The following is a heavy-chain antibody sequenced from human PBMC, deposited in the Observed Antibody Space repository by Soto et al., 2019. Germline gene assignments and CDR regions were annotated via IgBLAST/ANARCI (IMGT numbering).Heavy chain of an antibody. D-gene: IGHD1-7*01. V-gene: IGHV4-4*02. Sequence: QVQLQESGPGLVKPSGTLSLTCAVSGGSFTSNNWWTWVRQPPGQGLEWIGEIYRTGSTNYYPSRKSRVTISLDKSENQFSLKVTSLTAADTAVYYCASRDPGTSVDYWGQGTLVTVSS. J-gene: IGHJ4*02. CDR1: GGSFTSNNW. CDR2: IYRTGST. CDR3: ASRDPGTSVDY.